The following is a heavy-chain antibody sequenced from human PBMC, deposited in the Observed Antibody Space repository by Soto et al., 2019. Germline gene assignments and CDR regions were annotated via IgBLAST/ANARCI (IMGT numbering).Heavy chain of an antibody. V-gene: IGHV4-34*01. D-gene: IGHD3-16*01. J-gene: IGHJ5*02. CDR2: INHVGGT. Sequence: SETLSLTCAVYGGFLSESYWTWIRQPPGKGLEWIGEINHVGGTNYNPSLKSRVTMSVGTSQNQFSLRLISVTAADTAMYFCVRIRYQLPSSVLWLDPWGQGTPVTVSS. CDR1: GGFLSESY. CDR3: VRIRYQLPSSVLWLDP.